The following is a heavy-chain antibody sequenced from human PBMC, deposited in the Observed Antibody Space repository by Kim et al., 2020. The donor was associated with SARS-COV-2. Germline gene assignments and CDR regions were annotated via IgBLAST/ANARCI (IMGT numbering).Heavy chain of an antibody. V-gene: IGHV3-23*01. Sequence: GGSLRLSCAASGFTFSSYAMSWVCQAPGKGLEWVSAISGSGGSTYYADSVKGRFTISRDNSKNTLYLQMNSLRAEDTAVYYCAKSRWLVTGFDYWGQGTLVTVSS. J-gene: IGHJ4*02. D-gene: IGHD6-19*01. CDR3: AKSRWLVTGFDY. CDR1: GFTFSSYA. CDR2: ISGSGGST.